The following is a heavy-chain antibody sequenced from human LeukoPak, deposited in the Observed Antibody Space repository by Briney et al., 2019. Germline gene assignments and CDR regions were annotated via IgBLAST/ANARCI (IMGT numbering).Heavy chain of an antibody. Sequence: GGSLRLSCAASGFTFSDYYMSWIRQAPGKGLEWVSYISSSGSTIYYADSVKGRFTISRDNAKNSLYLQMNSLRAEDTAVYYCARVYYDSSGYYDAFDIWGQGTMVTVSS. CDR3: ARVYYDSSGYYDAFDI. CDR1: GFTFSDYY. V-gene: IGHV3-11*04. J-gene: IGHJ3*02. CDR2: ISSSGSTI. D-gene: IGHD3-22*01.